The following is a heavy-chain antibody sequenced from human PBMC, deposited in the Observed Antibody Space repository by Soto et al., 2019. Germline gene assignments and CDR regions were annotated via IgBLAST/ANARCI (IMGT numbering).Heavy chain of an antibody. Sequence: QVQLVQSGAEVKKPGSSVKVSCKASGGTFSSYTISWVRQAPGQGLEWMGRIIPILGIANSAQKFQGKVTLTADKATSTADMELSSLRSEDTAVYYGARERLNHAYSNAVPNQHWGQGTLVTVSS. D-gene: IGHD6-13*01. CDR3: ARERLNHAYSNAVPNQH. CDR2: IIPILGIA. CDR1: GGTFSSYT. V-gene: IGHV1-69*08. J-gene: IGHJ1*01.